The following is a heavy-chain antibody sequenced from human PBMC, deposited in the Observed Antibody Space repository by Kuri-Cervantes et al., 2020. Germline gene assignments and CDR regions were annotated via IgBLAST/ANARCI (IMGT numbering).Heavy chain of an antibody. Sequence: ASVKVSCKASGYTFTSYGISWVRQAPGQGLEWMGWISAYNGNTNYAQKLQGRVTMTTDTSTSTAYMELRSLRSEDTAVYYCARVKSSITMVQVVIITSSPHYYMDVWGKGTTVTVSS. CDR1: GYTFTSYG. CDR2: ISAYNGNT. D-gene: IGHD3-10*01. J-gene: IGHJ6*03. V-gene: IGHV1-18*01. CDR3: ARVKSSITMVQVVIITSSPHYYMDV.